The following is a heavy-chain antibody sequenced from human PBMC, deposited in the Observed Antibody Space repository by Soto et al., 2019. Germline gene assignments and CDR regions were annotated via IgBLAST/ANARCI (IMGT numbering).Heavy chain of an antibody. Sequence: SGEVTCKACGGRLSRNASSWARQAPEQGREWMGGIITIFGTANYAQKFQGRVTITADESTSTAYMELSSLRSEDTAVYYCAIGATLDNLTGYYLYGMDVWVQGTTVTVTS. CDR1: GGRLSRNA. V-gene: IGHV1-69*01. J-gene: IGHJ6*02. CDR3: AIGATLDNLTGYYLYGMDV. CDR2: IITIFGTA. D-gene: IGHD3-9*01.